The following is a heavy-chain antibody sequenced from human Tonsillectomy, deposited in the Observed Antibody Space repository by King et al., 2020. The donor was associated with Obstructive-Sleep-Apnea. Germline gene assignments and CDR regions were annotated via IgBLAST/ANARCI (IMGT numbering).Heavy chain of an antibody. J-gene: IGHJ2*01. CDR3: AKDPRWELFDWSIDL. CDR2: ISYDGSEK. CDR1: GFTFSSYA. V-gene: IGHV3-30*18. D-gene: IGHD1-26*01. Sequence: VQLVESGGGVVQPGRSLRLSCAASGFTFSSYAMYWVRQAPGKGLEWVAVISYDGSEKYYADSVKGRSTISRDNSKNTLFLQMNSLRAEDTAIYYCAKDPRWELFDWSIDLWGRGSLVSVSS.